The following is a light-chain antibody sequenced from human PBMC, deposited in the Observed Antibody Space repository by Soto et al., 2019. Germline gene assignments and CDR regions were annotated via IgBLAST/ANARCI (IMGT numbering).Light chain of an antibody. Sequence: EIVMTQSPATLSVSPGERATLSCRASQSVSSNLAWYQQRPGQAPRLLIYETSTRATGIPARCSGSGSGTEFTLTISNLQSEDFAVYYCQQYNNWPPRTFGQGTKLEIK. CDR3: QQYNNWPPRT. J-gene: IGKJ2*01. CDR2: ETS. V-gene: IGKV3-15*01. CDR1: QSVSSN.